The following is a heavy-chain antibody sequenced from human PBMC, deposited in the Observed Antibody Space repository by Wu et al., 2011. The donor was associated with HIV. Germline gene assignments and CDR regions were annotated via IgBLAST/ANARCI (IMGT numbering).Heavy chain of an antibody. Sequence: QVQLVQSGAEVKNSGASVKVSCKASGYTFTGHYIHWLRQAPGQGFEWMGWIRPDRGDTNYAQNFQDRVTMTRDTSISTAYMELSRLRFDDTAVYYCARVRSAVGWFDPWGQGTLVTVSS. CDR2: IRPDRGDT. CDR3: ARVRSAVGWFDP. CDR1: GYTFTGHY. D-gene: IGHD6-19*01. J-gene: IGHJ5*02. V-gene: IGHV1-2*02.